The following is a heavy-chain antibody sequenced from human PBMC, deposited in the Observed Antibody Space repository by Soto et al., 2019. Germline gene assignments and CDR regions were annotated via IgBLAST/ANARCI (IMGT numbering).Heavy chain of an antibody. V-gene: IGHV3-23*01. D-gene: IGHD5-18*01. CDR1: GFPFSIYV. CDR2: VSGSGTTT. Sequence: DVHLLESGGGLVQPGGSLRLSCAASGFPFSIYVMTWVRQAPGKGLEWVSAVSGSGTTTYYADSVKGRFSISRDNSKNTLYLQMNNLRVDDTAVYYCAKVEGTAQNAFDVWGHGTMVTVSS. J-gene: IGHJ3*01. CDR3: AKVEGTAQNAFDV.